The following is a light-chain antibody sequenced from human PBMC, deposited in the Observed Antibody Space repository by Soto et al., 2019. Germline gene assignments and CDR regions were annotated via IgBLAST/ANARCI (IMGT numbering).Light chain of an antibody. Sequence: DIPLTQSPSFLSGSVGDRVTTTCRASKNINTWVAWYQQKPGKAPKLLIDDASSLESGVPSRFSGSGSGTECTLTSSSLQPEEFATYYCQQLNSYPPAVGQGTRLEIK. J-gene: IGKJ5*01. V-gene: IGKV1-5*01. CDR1: KNINTW. CDR3: QQLNSYPPA. CDR2: DAS.